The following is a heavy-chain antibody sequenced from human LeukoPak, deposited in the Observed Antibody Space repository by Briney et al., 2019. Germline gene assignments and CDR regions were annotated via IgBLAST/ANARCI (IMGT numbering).Heavy chain of an antibody. CDR1: GFTFSSYT. Sequence: VGSLRLSCAASGFTFSSYTMNWVRQAPGKGLEWISHISGGGSTIYYADSVKGRFTISRDGAKNSLFLQMNSLRADDTAVYYCARTSGFRFLEWLSGFDYWGQGALVTVSS. CDR2: ISGGGSTI. CDR3: ARTSGFRFLEWLSGFDY. V-gene: IGHV3-48*01. D-gene: IGHD3-3*01. J-gene: IGHJ4*02.